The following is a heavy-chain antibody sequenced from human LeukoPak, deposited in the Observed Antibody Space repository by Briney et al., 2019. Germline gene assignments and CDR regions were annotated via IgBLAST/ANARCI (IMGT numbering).Heavy chain of an antibody. CDR2: ITSSGYI. D-gene: IGHD3-10*01. Sequence: GGSLRLSCAASDFTFSSYNMNWVRQAPGKGLEWVSSITSSGYIYDADSVKGRFTISRDNAKNSLYLQMNSLRAEDTAVYYCARDHGGSGSYDYWGQGTLVTVSS. CDR3: ARDHGGSGSYDY. J-gene: IGHJ4*02. V-gene: IGHV3-21*04. CDR1: DFTFSSYN.